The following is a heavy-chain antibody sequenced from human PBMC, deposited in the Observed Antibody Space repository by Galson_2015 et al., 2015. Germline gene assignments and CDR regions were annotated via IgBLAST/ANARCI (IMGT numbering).Heavy chain of an antibody. CDR3: ARDSAVTPAY. J-gene: IGHJ4*02. CDR2: INAGNGNT. D-gene: IGHD6-19*01. Sequence: SVKVSRKASGYIFTSYGMHWVRQAPGQRLEWMGWINAGNGNTKYSQKFQGRVTITRDTSASTAYMELSSLTSEHTAVYYCARDSAVTPAYWGQGTLVTVSS. V-gene: IGHV1-3*01. CDR1: GYIFTSYG.